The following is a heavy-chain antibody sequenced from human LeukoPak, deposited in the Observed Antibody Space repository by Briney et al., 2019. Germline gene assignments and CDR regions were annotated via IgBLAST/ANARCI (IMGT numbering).Heavy chain of an antibody. D-gene: IGHD3-10*01. V-gene: IGHV3-33*01. CDR2: IWYDGSNK. CDR1: GFTFRNYG. Sequence: PGGSLGLSCAASGFTFRNYGMHWVRQAPGKGLDWVAVIWYDGSNKYYADSVKGRFTISRDNSKNTLYLQMNSLRAEDTAVYYCAGNYGPYYFDYWGQGTLVTVSS. J-gene: IGHJ4*02. CDR3: AGNYGPYYFDY.